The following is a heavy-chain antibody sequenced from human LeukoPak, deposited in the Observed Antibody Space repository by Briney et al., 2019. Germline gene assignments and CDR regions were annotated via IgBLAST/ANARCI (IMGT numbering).Heavy chain of an antibody. CDR3: AKRGSGNSLYWFDY. V-gene: IGHV3-11*03. J-gene: IGHJ4*02. CDR1: GFTFSDYY. D-gene: IGHD1-26*01. CDR2: ISSSSSYT. Sequence: GGSLRLSCAASGFTFSDYYMSWIRQAPGKGLEWVSYISSSSSYTNYADAVKGRFTISRDNSKNTLYLQMSSLRAEDTAVYYCAKRGSGNSLYWFDYWGQGTLVTVPS.